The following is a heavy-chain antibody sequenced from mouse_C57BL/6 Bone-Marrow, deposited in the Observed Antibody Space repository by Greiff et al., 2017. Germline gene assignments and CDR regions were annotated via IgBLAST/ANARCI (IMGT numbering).Heavy chain of an antibody. D-gene: IGHD2-3*01. J-gene: IGHJ3*01. CDR1: GYAFSSYW. CDR2: IYPGDGDT. V-gene: IGHV1-80*01. Sequence: QVHVKQSGAELVKPGASVKISCKASGYAFSSYWLNWVKQRPGKGLEWIGQIYPGDGDTNYNGKFKGKATLTADKSSSTAYMQLSSLTSEDSAVYFCARGSMMVTKFAYWGQGTLVTVSA. CDR3: ARGSMMVTKFAY.